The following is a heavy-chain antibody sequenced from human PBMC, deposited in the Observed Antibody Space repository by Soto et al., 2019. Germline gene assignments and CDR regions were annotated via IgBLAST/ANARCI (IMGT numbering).Heavy chain of an antibody. Sequence: QVQVVQSAGEMKQPGASVRVSCKASGYTFTNFGITWVRQAPGQGLEWMGWISPNSGDTRYAQNFQGRVTMTTDKYTTTAYMELRSLTSDDTALYYCAREMWTHNGPQNFFDYWGQGALVSVSS. D-gene: IGHD1-1*01. J-gene: IGHJ4*02. V-gene: IGHV1-18*01. CDR2: ISPNSGDT. CDR3: AREMWTHNGPQNFFDY. CDR1: GYTFTNFG.